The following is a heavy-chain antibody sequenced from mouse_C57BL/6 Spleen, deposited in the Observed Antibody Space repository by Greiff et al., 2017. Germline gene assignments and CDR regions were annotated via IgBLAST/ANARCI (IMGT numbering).Heavy chain of an antibody. CDR1: GYTFTNYW. CDR3: ARTGGVSSNNHFDY. D-gene: IGHD2-5*01. Sequence: QVHVKQSGAELVRPGTSVKMSCKASGYTFTNYWIGWVKQRPGHGLEWIGDIYPGGGYTNYNEKFKGKATLTADKSSSTAYMQFSSLTSEDSAIYYCARTGGVSSNNHFDYWSQGTTLTVSS. V-gene: IGHV1-63*01. J-gene: IGHJ2*01. CDR2: IYPGGGYT.